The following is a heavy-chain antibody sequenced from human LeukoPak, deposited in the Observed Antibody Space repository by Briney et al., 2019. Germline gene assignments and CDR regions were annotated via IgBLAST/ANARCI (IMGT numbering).Heavy chain of an antibody. Sequence: ASVKVSCKASGYTFTSYGISWVRQAPGQGLEWMGWISAYNGNTNYAQKLQDRVTMTTDTSTSTAYMELRSLRSDDTAVYYCARSRSYSSSWYSDFDYWGQGTLVTVSS. V-gene: IGHV1-18*01. CDR2: ISAYNGNT. CDR1: GYTFTSYG. CDR3: ARSRSYSSSWYSDFDY. J-gene: IGHJ4*02. D-gene: IGHD6-13*01.